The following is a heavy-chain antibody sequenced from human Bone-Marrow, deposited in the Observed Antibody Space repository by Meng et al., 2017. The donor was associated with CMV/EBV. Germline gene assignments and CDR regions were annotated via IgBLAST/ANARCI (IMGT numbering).Heavy chain of an antibody. CDR2: INHSGST. J-gene: IGHJ6*02. Sequence: SETLSLTCAVYGGPFIDYYWTWIRQPPGKGLEWIGEINHSGSTNYNPSLKSRVTISVDTSKNQFSLKLSSVTAADTAVYYCARSRVGEERGSYYEHYYYYGMDVWGQGTTVTVSS. V-gene: IGHV4-34*01. D-gene: IGHD1-26*01. CDR3: ARSRVGEERGSYYEHYYYYGMDV. CDR1: GGPFIDYY.